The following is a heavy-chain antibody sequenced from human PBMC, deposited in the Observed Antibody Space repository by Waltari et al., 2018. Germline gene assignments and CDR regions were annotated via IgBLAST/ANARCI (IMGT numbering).Heavy chain of an antibody. CDR3: AKAMVRGVITLDY. CDR2: IGYDGSNK. Sequence: QVQLVESGGGVVQPGRSLRLSCAASGFTFSSYGMHWVRQAPGKGREWVAVIGYDGSNKYYADSVKGRFTISRDNSKNTLYLQMNSLRAEDTAVYYCAKAMVRGVITLDYWGQGTLVTVSS. CDR1: GFTFSSYG. V-gene: IGHV3-33*06. J-gene: IGHJ4*02. D-gene: IGHD3-10*01.